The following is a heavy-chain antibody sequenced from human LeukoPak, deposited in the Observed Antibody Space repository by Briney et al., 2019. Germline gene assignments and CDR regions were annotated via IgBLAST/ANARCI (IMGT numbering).Heavy chain of an antibody. CDR2: ISRDSNII. CDR1: GFSSRDYN. CDR3: ARAYDTNTYGYVY. Sequence: GGSLRLSCAASGFSSRDYNVNWVRQPPGKGLEWVSYISRDSNIIYYADSVKGRFTISRDNAKNSVSLQMNSLRAEDTAVYYCARAYDTNTYGYVYWGQGTLVTVSS. J-gene: IGHJ4*02. D-gene: IGHD5-18*01. V-gene: IGHV3-48*01.